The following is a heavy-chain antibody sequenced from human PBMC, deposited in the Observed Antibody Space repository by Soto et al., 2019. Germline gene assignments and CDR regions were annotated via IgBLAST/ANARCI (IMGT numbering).Heavy chain of an antibody. V-gene: IGHV1-3*01. D-gene: IGHD4-4*01. Sequence: GASVKVSCKASGYTFTSYSMHCARHAPGQRLEWMGWINAGNGNTKYSQKFQGRVTITRDTSASTAYMELSSLRSEDTAVYYCARVMTTVTTPDAFDIWGQGTMVTVSS. CDR3: ARVMTTVTTPDAFDI. CDR1: GYTFTSYS. CDR2: INAGNGNT. J-gene: IGHJ3*02.